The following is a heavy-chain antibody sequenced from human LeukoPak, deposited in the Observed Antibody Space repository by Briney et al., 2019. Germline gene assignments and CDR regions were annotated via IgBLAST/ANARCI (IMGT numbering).Heavy chain of an antibody. CDR1: GFTFSSYA. D-gene: IGHD3-22*01. V-gene: IGHV3-23*01. Sequence: GGSLRLSCAASGFTFSSYAMSWVRQAPGKGLEWVAGISRSGGSTYYADTVKGRFTISRDNSKNTLYLQMNSLRAEDTAVYYCAKHGPYYYDSSGYWHAYFDYWGQGTLVTVSS. J-gene: IGHJ4*02. CDR3: AKHGPYYYDSSGYWHAYFDY. CDR2: ISRSGGST.